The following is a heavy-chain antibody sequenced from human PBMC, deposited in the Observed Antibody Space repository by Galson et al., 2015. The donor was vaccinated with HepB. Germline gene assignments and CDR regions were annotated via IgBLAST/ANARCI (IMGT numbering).Heavy chain of an antibody. CDR1: GYTFNRYS. D-gene: IGHD2-21*02. Sequence: SVKVSCKASGYTFNRYSINWVRQAPGQGLEWMEWINTKNGNPTYAQGFTGRLVFSLDTSVSTAYLQISRLKAEDTAVYYCARCGGDCYFRTVVDPFDIWGQGTMVTVSS. J-gene: IGHJ3*02. CDR3: ARCGGDCYFRTVVDPFDI. V-gene: IGHV7-4-1*02. CDR2: INTKNGNP.